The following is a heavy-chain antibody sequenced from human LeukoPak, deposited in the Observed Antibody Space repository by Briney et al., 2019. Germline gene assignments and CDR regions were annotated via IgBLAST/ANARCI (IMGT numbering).Heavy chain of an antibody. CDR3: ARHDWFDP. J-gene: IGHJ5*02. CDR1: RFIVSSDY. CDR2: IYSGGST. V-gene: IGHV3-53*01. Sequence: PGESLRLSCAVSRFIVSSDYMSWVRQAPGKGLEWVSTIYSGGSTYYADSVKGRFTISRDNSKNTLYLQMNSLRAEDTAVYYRARHDWFDPWGRGTLVTVSS.